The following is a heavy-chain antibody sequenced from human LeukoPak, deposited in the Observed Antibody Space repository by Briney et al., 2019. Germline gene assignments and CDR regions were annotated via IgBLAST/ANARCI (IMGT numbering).Heavy chain of an antibody. D-gene: IGHD5-24*01. CDR2: IYYSGST. V-gene: IGHV4-59*01. CDR3: ARWGDGYNYIDY. CDR1: GGSISSYY. Sequence: SETLSLTCTVSGGSISSYYWSWIRQPPGKGLEWIGYIYYSGSTNYNPSLKSRVTISVDTSKNQFSLKLSSVTAADTAVYYCARWGDGYNYIDYWGQGTLVTVSS. J-gene: IGHJ4*02.